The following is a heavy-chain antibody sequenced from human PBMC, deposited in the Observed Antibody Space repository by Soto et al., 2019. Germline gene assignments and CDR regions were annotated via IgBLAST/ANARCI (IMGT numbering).Heavy chain of an antibody. CDR1: GFTFSSYW. CDR2: INQDGSAK. J-gene: IGHJ4*02. D-gene: IGHD6-19*01. CDR3: IGSDFDY. Sequence: PGGSLRLSCAASGFTFSSYWMNWVRQAPGKGLEWVANINQDGSAKYYVDSVKGRFTISRDNAKNSVYLQMDSLRAEDTAVYYCIGSDFDYWGQGTLVTVSS. V-gene: IGHV3-7*01.